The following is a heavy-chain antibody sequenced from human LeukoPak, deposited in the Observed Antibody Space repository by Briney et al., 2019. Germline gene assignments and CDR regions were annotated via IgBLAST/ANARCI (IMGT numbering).Heavy chain of an antibody. CDR3: AQQLGYCSGGSCYFTS. D-gene: IGHD2-15*01. Sequence: GGSLRLFCAASGFTFRTYAMNWVRQTPGKGLEWVSAINNDGDNTYYADSVKGRFSVSRDNSKNTLHLQMNSLRAEDTAKYYCAQQLGYCSGGSCYFTSWGQGTLVTVSS. CDR2: INNDGDNT. J-gene: IGHJ5*02. V-gene: IGHV3-23*01. CDR1: GFTFRTYA.